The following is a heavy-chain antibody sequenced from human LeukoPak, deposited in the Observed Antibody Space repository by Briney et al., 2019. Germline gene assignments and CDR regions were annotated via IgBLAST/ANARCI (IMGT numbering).Heavy chain of an antibody. CDR1: GFTFSSYA. Sequence: RAGGSLRLSCAASGFTFSSYAMSWVRQAPGKGLEWVSAISGSDGSTYYADSVKGRFTISRDNSKNTLYLQMNSLRAEDTAVYYCAKGEDRCGGDCYGTLGYYYYMDVWGKGTTVTVSS. D-gene: IGHD2-21*01. J-gene: IGHJ6*03. V-gene: IGHV3-23*01. CDR2: ISGSDGST. CDR3: AKGEDRCGGDCYGTLGYYYYMDV.